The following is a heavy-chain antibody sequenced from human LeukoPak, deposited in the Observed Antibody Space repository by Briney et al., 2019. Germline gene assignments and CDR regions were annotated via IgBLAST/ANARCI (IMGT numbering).Heavy chain of an antibody. CDR1: GYTFTSYG. D-gene: IGHD2-15*01. CDR2: ISAYNGNT. V-gene: IGHV1-18*01. Sequence: ASVKVSCKASGYTFTSYGISWVRQAPGQGLEWMGWISAYNGNTNYAQKLQGRVTMTTDTSTSTAYMELRSLRSDDTAVYYCARFTSSYSPLRWYYYYGMDVWGQGTTVTVSS. CDR3: ARFTSSYSPLRWYYYYGMDV. J-gene: IGHJ6*02.